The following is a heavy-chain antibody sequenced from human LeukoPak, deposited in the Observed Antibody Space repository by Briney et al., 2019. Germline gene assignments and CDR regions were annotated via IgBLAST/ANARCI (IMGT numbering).Heavy chain of an antibody. V-gene: IGHV3-23*01. D-gene: IGHD2-8*01. CDR1: GFTFTSSA. Sequence: PGGSLRLSCAASGFTFTSSAMSWVRQVPGKGLEWVSTISGSDSSASYADSVKGRFTISRDSSENTLYLQMNSLRAEDTAVYYCAKDPYCTSLICHYYFDYWGQGTLVTVSS. CDR3: AKDPYCTSLICHYYFDY. CDR2: ISGSDSSA. J-gene: IGHJ4*02.